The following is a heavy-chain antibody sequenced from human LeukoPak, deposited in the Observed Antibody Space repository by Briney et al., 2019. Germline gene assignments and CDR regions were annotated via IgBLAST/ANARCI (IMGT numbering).Heavy chain of an antibody. CDR3: ASGSPAGDY. D-gene: IGHD1-26*01. CDR1: GFTFSSYT. CDR2: MSSSSSYI. Sequence: GGSLRLSCAASGFTFSSYTMNWVRRAPGKGLEWVSSMSSSSSYIYYADSVKGRFTISRDNAKNSLYLEMTSLRAEDTAVYYCASGSPAGDYWGQGTLVTVSS. V-gene: IGHV3-21*01. J-gene: IGHJ4*02.